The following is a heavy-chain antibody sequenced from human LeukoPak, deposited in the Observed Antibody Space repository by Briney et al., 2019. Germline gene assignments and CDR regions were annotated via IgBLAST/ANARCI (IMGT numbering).Heavy chain of an antibody. D-gene: IGHD6-25*01. J-gene: IGHJ4*02. CDR2: ISSSSSYT. CDR1: GFTFSSYS. Sequence: GGSLRLSCAASGFTFSSYSMNWVRQAPGKGLEWVSSISSSSSYTYYADSVKGRFTISRDNAKNSLYLQMNSLRAEDTAVYYCASFPERRSLDYWGQGTLVTVSS. V-gene: IGHV3-21*01. CDR3: ASFPERRSLDY.